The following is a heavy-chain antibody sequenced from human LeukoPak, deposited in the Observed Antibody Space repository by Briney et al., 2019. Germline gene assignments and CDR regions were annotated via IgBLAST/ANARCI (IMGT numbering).Heavy chain of an antibody. J-gene: IGHJ4*02. V-gene: IGHV3-23*01. CDR2: ISGSGGST. CDR1: GFTFSSYA. CDR3: AKDRAVAGHYFDY. Sequence: GGSLRLSCAASGFTFSSYAMSWVRQAPGKGLEWVSAISGSGGSTYYADSVKGRFTISRDNSKNALYLQMNSLRAEDTAVYYCAKDRAVAGHYFDYWGQGTLVTVSS. D-gene: IGHD6-19*01.